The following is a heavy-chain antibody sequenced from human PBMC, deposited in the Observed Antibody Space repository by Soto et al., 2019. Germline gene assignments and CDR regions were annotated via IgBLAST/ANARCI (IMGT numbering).Heavy chain of an antibody. V-gene: IGHV4-59*01. CDR1: GGPISSFY. CDR3: ASLHRNRGRVDV. J-gene: IGHJ6*02. CDR2: IFYSGTS. Sequence: QVQLQESGPGLVKASETLSLTCTVSGGPISSFYWTWIRQAPGKGLEWIGYIFYSGTSNYNPSLKSRVALSVDTSKKQVSLQLASVTAADTAVYYCASLHRNRGRVDVWGQGTTVTVSS.